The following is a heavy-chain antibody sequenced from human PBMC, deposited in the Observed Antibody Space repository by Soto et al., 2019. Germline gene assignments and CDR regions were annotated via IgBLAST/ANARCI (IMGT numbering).Heavy chain of an antibody. CDR3: ARDRIAVAGPSRAFDI. CDR1: GGSISSGGYY. CDR2: IYYSGST. V-gene: IGHV4-31*03. J-gene: IGHJ3*02. D-gene: IGHD6-19*01. Sequence: SETLSLTCTVSGGSISSGGYYWSWIRQHPGKGLEWIGYIYYSGSTYYDPSLKSRVTISVDTSKNQFSLKLSSVIAADTAVYYCARDRIAVAGPSRAFDIWGQGTMVTVSS.